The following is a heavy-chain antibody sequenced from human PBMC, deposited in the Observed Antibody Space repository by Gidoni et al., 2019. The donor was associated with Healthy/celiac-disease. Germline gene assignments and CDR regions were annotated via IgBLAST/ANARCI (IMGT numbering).Heavy chain of an antibody. CDR1: VGTLSSYA. J-gene: IGHJ4*02. V-gene: IGHV1-69*06. CDR3: ARGSSGWDFYSIDY. Sequence: QVQLVQSGAAVMTPCSSVTVSCKASVGTLSSYAISWVRQAPGQGLEWMGGIIPIFGTANYEQKFQGRVTITADKSTGTAHRELSSLRSEDTAVYYGARGSSGWDFYSIDYWGQGTLVTVSS. CDR2: IIPIFGTA. D-gene: IGHD6-19*01.